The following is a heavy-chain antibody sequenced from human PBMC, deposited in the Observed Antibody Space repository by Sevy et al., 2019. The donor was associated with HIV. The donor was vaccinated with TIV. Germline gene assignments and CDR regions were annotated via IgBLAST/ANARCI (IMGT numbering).Heavy chain of an antibody. CDR2: IKSKTDGGTT. J-gene: IGHJ6*03. D-gene: IGHD3-10*01. Sequence: GGSLRLSCAASGFTFSNAWMSWVRQAPGKGLEWVGRIKSKTDGGTTDYAAPVKGRFTISRGDSKNTLYLQMNSLKTEDTAVYYCTTDLSWYYSGSGTNRLHRPGRYYMDVWGKGTTVTVSS. V-gene: IGHV3-15*01. CDR1: GFTFSNAW. CDR3: TTDLSWYYSGSGTNRLHRPGRYYMDV.